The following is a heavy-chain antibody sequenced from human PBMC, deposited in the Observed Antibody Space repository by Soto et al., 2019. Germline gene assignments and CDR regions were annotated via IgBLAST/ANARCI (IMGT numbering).Heavy chain of an antibody. J-gene: IGHJ5*02. CDR1: GGSISSYY. CDR3: ARVGSSSWYRVGWFDP. Sequence: TSETLSLTCTVSGGSISSYYWSWIRQPPGKGLEWIGYIYYSGSTNYNPSLKSRVTISVDTSKNQFSLKLSSVTAADTAVYYCARVGSSSWYRVGWFDPWGQGTLVTVSS. CDR2: IYYSGST. V-gene: IGHV4-59*01. D-gene: IGHD6-13*01.